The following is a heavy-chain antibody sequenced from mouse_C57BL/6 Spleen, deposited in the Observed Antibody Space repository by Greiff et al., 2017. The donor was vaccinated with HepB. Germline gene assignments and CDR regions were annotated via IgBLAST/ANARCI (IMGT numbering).Heavy chain of an antibody. CDR2: INPNNGGT. CDR1: GYTFTDYY. Sequence: VQLQQSGPELVKPGASVKISCKASGYTFTDYYMNWVKQSHGKSLEWIGDINPNNGGTSYNQKFKGKATLTVDKSSSTAYMELRSLTSEDSAVYYCAWLGAMDYWGQGTSVTVSS. CDR3: AWLGAMDY. D-gene: IGHD3-3*01. J-gene: IGHJ4*01. V-gene: IGHV1-26*01.